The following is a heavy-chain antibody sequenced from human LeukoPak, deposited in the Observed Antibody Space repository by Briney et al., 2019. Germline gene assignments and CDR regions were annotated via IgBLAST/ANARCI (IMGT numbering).Heavy chain of an antibody. D-gene: IGHD3-10*01. CDR2: ISGSGHST. CDR1: GFTFSSYA. V-gene: IGHV3-23*01. Sequence: GGSLRLSCSASGFTFSSYAMSWVRQAPGKGLEWVSSISGSGHSTYYAGSVKGRFTISRDNSKKTLYLQMSSLRAEDTAVFYCAKDYGSFDYWGQGTLVTVSS. J-gene: IGHJ4*02. CDR3: AKDYGSFDY.